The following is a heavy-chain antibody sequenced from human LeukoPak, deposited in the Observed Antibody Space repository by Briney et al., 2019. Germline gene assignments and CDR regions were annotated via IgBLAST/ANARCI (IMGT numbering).Heavy chain of an antibody. CDR1: GGSISSSNW. Sequence: SETLSLTCAVSGGSISSSNWWSWVRQPPGQGLEWIGEIYHSGSTNYNPSLKSRVTISVDTSKNQFSLKLSSVTAADTAVYYCARAPTYYDILTGYYTWFDPWGQGTLVTVSS. CDR3: ARAPTYYDILTGYYTWFDP. V-gene: IGHV4-4*02. CDR2: IYHSGST. J-gene: IGHJ5*02. D-gene: IGHD3-9*01.